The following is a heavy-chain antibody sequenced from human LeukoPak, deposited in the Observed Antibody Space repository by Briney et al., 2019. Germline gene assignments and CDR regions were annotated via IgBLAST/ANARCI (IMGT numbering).Heavy chain of an antibody. V-gene: IGHV3-23*01. CDR2: ISGSGGNT. D-gene: IGHD6-25*01. CDR3: AKDLSPAAA. CDR1: GFTFSSYW. Sequence: GGSLRLSCAASGFTFSSYWMNWARQAPGKGLEWVSAISGSGGNTYYADSVKGRFTIPRDNSKNTLYMQMKSLRAEDTAVYYCAKDLSPAAAWGQGTLVTVSS. J-gene: IGHJ5*02.